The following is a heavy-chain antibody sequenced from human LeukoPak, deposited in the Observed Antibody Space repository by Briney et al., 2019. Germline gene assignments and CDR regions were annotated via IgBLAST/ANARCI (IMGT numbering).Heavy chain of an antibody. CDR3: AREEAVGATTIDY. CDR1: GGSFSGYC. CDR2: IDRSGTT. Sequence: SETLSLTCVVYGGSFSGYCWSWIRQPPGKGLEWIGEIDRSGTTNYNPSLKSRLTISIDTSKNQFSLKLSSVTAADTAVYYCAREEAVGATTIDYWGQGTLVTVSS. V-gene: IGHV4-34*01. J-gene: IGHJ4*02. D-gene: IGHD1-26*01.